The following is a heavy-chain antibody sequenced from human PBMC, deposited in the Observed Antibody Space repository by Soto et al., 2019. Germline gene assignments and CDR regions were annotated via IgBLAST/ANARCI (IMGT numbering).Heavy chain of an antibody. J-gene: IGHJ4*02. CDR1: GGTFSSYA. CDR2: IIPIFGTA. Sequence: QVQLVQSGAEVKKPGSSVKVSCKASGGTFSSYAISWVRQAPGQGLEWMGGIIPIFGTANYAQKFQGRVTITADESTSTAYMELSSLRSEDTVVYYCARAASIVGATHYFDYWGQGTLVTVSS. V-gene: IGHV1-69*01. CDR3: ARAASIVGATHYFDY. D-gene: IGHD1-26*01.